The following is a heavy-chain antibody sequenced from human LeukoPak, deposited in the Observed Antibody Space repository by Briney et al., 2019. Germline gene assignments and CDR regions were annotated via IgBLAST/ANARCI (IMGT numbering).Heavy chain of an antibody. CDR2: VYNSGIT. J-gene: IGHJ4*02. CDR1: GGSIGAYY. Sequence: SETLSLTCSVSGGSIGAYYWSWIRQPPGKGLEWIGYVYNSGITDYSPSLKSRGTISVDTSKIQFSLKLSSVTAADTAVYYCARVGPGGLFDYWGQGTLVTVSS. V-gene: IGHV4-59*12. D-gene: IGHD3-16*01. CDR3: ARVGPGGLFDY.